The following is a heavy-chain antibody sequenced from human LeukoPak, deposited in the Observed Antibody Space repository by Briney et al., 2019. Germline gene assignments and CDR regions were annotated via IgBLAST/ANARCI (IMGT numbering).Heavy chain of an antibody. CDR2: INHSGST. J-gene: IGHJ4*02. CDR1: GGSFSGYY. CDR3: AGGLGSGSYPGY. V-gene: IGHV4-34*01. Sequence: SETLSLTCAVYGGSFSGYYWSWIRQPPGKGLEWIGGINHSGSTNYNPSLKSRVTISVDTSKNQFSLKLSSVTAADTAVYYCAGGLGSGSYPGYWGQGTLVTVSS. D-gene: IGHD3-3*01.